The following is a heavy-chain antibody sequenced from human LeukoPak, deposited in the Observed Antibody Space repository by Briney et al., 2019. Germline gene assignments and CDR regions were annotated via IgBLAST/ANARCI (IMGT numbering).Heavy chain of an antibody. J-gene: IGHJ3*02. CDR1: DDSFSSHY. CDR3: ARDLVTVTKGFDI. CDR2: ISYIGTT. V-gene: IGHV4-59*11. D-gene: IGHD4-17*01. Sequence: SETLSLTCAVSDDSFSSHYWTWIRQPPGKGLEWIGYISYIGTTNYNPSLKSRVTLSIDTSKNQFSLKLSSVTSADTAVYYCARDLVTVTKGFDIWGQGTMDSVSS.